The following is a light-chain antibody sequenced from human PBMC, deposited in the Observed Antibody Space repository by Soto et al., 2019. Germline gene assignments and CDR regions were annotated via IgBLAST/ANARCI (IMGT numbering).Light chain of an antibody. Sequence: NFMLTQPHSVSESPGKTVTISCSRSSGNIASSYVQWYQQRPGSPPTTVIYENSQRPSGVPDRFSASIDSSSKSASLTISGLKTEDEADYYCQSYDNTNVVFGGGTKLTVL. V-gene: IGLV6-57*04. CDR1: SGNIASSY. CDR3: QSYDNTNVV. CDR2: ENS. J-gene: IGLJ2*01.